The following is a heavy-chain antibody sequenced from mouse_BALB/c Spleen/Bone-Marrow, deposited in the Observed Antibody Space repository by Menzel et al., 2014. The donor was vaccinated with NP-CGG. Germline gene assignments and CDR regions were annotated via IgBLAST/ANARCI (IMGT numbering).Heavy chain of an antibody. CDR3: ARGGNFAWFAY. V-gene: IGHV5-17*02. D-gene: IGHD2-1*01. CDR1: GFTFSSFG. Sequence: EVKLVESGGGLVQPGGSRKLSCAASGFTFSSFGMHWVRQAPEKGLEWVAYISSGSSTIYYADTVKGRFTISRDNPKNTLFLQMTCLRSEDTAMYYCARGGNFAWFAYWGQGTLVTVSA. CDR2: ISSGSSTI. J-gene: IGHJ3*01.